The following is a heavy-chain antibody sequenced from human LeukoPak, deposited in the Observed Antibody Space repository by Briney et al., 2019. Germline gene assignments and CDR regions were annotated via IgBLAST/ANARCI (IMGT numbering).Heavy chain of an antibody. V-gene: IGHV1-2*06. CDR2: INPNSGGT. J-gene: IGHJ6*02. D-gene: IGHD2-2*01. Sequence: ASVKVSCKGSGYIFPDYYIYWVRQAPGQGLEWMGRINPNSGGTNYAQKFQGRVTVTRDPSISTVYMELSRLRSDDTAVYYCARDGGYCSSGTVCYSRAEYYYYGMDVWGQGTTVTVSS. CDR1: GYIFPDYY. CDR3: ARDGGYCSSGTVCYSRAEYYYYGMDV.